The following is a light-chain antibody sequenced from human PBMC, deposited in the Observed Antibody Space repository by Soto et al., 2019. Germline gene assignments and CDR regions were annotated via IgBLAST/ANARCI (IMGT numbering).Light chain of an antibody. Sequence: DIQMTQSPSTLSGSVGDRVTITCRASRTISSWLAWYQQKPGKAPKLLIYKASTLKSGVPSRFSGSGSGTELTLTISSLQPDDFATYYCQHYNSYSEAFGQGTKVDIK. CDR3: QHYNSYSEA. CDR2: KAS. J-gene: IGKJ1*01. CDR1: RTISSW. V-gene: IGKV1-5*03.